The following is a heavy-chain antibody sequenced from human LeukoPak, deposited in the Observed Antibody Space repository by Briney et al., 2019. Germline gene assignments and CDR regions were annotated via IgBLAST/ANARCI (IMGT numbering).Heavy chain of an antibody. V-gene: IGHV3-23*01. D-gene: IGHD3-22*01. Sequence: GGSLRLSCEASGVTFSSYAMSWVRQAPGKGLEWVSAISGSGGSTYYADSVKGRFTISRDNSKNTLYLQMNSLRAEDTAVYYCAKDAATYYYDSSGHDYWGQGTLVTVSS. J-gene: IGHJ4*02. CDR3: AKDAATYYYDSSGHDY. CDR2: ISGSGGST. CDR1: GVTFSSYA.